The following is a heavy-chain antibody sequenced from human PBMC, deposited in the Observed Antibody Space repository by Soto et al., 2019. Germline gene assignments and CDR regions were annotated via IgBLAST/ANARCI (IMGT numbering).Heavy chain of an antibody. CDR1: GGSISSYY. V-gene: IGHV4-59*01. J-gene: IGHJ6*02. D-gene: IGHD6-13*01. CDR2: IYYSGST. Sequence: SETLSLTCTVSGGSISSYYWSWIRQPPGKGLEWIGYIYYSGSTNYNPSLKSRVTISVDTSKNQFSLKLSSVTAADTAVYYCARGRRIAAAGTHYYGMDVWGQGTTVTVSS. CDR3: ARGRRIAAAGTHYYGMDV.